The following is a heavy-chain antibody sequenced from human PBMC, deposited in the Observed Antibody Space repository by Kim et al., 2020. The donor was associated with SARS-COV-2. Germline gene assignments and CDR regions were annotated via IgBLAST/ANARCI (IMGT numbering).Heavy chain of an antibody. V-gene: IGHV1-3*01. CDR1: GYTFTSYA. CDR3: ARDTPSSSWYGGGFDY. CDR2: INAGNGNT. J-gene: IGHJ4*02. Sequence: ASVKVSCKASGYTFTSYAMHWVRQAPGQRLEWMGWINAGNGNTKYSQKFQGRVTITRDTSASTAYMELSSLRSEDTAVYYCARDTPSSSWYGGGFDYWGQGTLVTVSS. D-gene: IGHD6-13*01.